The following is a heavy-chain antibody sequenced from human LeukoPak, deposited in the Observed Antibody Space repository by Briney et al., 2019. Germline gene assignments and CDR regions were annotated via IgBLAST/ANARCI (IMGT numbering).Heavy chain of an antibody. CDR2: IYYSGST. Sequence: SETLSLTCTVSGGSISSYYWSWIRQPPGKGLEWIGYIYYSGSTNYNPSLKSRVTISVDTSKNQFSLKLSSVTAADTAVYYCARGELLWFGEPYYFDYWGQGTLVTVSS. D-gene: IGHD3-10*01. J-gene: IGHJ4*02. CDR3: ARGELLWFGEPYYFDY. V-gene: IGHV4-59*12. CDR1: GGSISSYY.